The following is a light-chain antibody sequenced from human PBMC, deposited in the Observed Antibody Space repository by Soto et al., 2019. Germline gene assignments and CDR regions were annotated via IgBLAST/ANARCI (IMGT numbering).Light chain of an antibody. CDR3: QVWDSSGDHPV. CDR1: NIGSKS. J-gene: IGLJ2*01. CDR2: YDS. Sequence: SYELTQPPSVSVAPGETASITCGGDNIGSKSVHWYQRKPGQAPVVVIYYDSDRPSGIPERFSGSNSGNTATLTITRVEAGDEADYCCQVWDSSGDHPVFGGGTKL. V-gene: IGLV3-21*04.